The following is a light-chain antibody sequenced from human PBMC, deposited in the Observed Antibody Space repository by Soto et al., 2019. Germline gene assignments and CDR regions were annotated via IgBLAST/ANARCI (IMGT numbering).Light chain of an antibody. CDR2: DVS. CDR3: ERHHTFRT. Sequence: DIRMTRSPSPLSPSVGGRVTIPFRASQSSRSWLAGSQQKPSKPPQLLCFDVSSLERRVPPRFRGSWSGTQFSLTITSPQIDDIATHDPERHHTFRTFGQGTQM. CDR1: QSSRSW. V-gene: IGKV1-5*01. J-gene: IGKJ1*01.